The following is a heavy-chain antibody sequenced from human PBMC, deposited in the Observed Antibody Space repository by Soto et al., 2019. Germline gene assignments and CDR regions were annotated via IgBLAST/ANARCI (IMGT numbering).Heavy chain of an antibody. CDR3: ARLGILTGYYTRPYYYYYGMDV. D-gene: IGHD3-9*01. Sequence: PSETLSLTCAVYGGSFSGYYWSWIRQPPGKGLEWIGEINHSGSTNYNPSLKSRVTISVDTSKNQFSLKLSSVTAADTAVYYCARLGILTGYYTRPYYYYYGMDVWGQGTTVTVSS. J-gene: IGHJ6*02. CDR2: INHSGST. CDR1: GGSFSGYY. V-gene: IGHV4-34*01.